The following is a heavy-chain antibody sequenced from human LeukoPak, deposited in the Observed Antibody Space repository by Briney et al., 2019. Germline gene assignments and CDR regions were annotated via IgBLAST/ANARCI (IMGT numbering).Heavy chain of an antibody. J-gene: IGHJ4*02. CDR1: GFTFSSYA. D-gene: IGHD2-2*01. V-gene: IGHV3-30-3*01. CDR2: ISSDGNNK. Sequence: PGGSLRLSCAASGFTFSSYAMHWVRQAPGKGLEWVAVISSDGNNKYHADSVKGRFTISRDNSKNTLYQQMNSLRAEDTAVYYCARDEYLWVVIQLGLFDYWGQGTLVTVSS. CDR3: ARDEYLWVVIQLGLFDY.